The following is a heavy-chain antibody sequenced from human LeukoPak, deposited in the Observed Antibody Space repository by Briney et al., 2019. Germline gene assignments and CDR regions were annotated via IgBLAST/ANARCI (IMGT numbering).Heavy chain of an antibody. V-gene: IGHV3-30*02. CDR1: GFTFSSDG. CDR2: IRYDGSNK. CDR3: ARNAFDS. J-gene: IGHJ3*02. Sequence: GGSLRLSCAASGFTFSSDGMHWVRQAPGKGLEWVAFIRYDGSNKYYADSVKGRFTISRDNSKNTLYLQMNSLRVEDTAVYYCARNAFDSWGQGTMVTVSS.